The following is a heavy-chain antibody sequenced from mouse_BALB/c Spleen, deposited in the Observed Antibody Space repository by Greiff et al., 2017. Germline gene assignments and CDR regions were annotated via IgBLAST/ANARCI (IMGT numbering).Heavy chain of an antibody. D-gene: IGHD1-1*01. CDR3: ARDRYYGRSYGAMDY. CDR2: IWGDGST. V-gene: IGHV2-6-7*01. CDR1: GFSLTGYG. Sequence: QVQLKESGPGLVAPSQSLSITCTVSGFSLTGYGVNWVRQPPGKGLEWLGMIWGDGSTDYNSALNSRLSISKDNSKSQVFLKMNSLQTDDTARYYCARDRYYGRSYGAMDYWGQGTSVTVSS. J-gene: IGHJ4*01.